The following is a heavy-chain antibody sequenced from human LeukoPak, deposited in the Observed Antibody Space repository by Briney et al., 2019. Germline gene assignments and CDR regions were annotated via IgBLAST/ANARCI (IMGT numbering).Heavy chain of an antibody. CDR1: GGSISSYY. CDR3: ARDWGHDYGDYKPDKGAFDI. D-gene: IGHD4-17*01. J-gene: IGHJ3*02. Sequence: SETLSLTCTVSGGSISSYYWNWIRQPPGKGLEWIGCIYYSGSTNYNPPLKSRVTISVDTSKNQFSLKLSSVTAADTAVYYCARDWGHDYGDYKPDKGAFDIWGQGTMVTVSS. CDR2: IYYSGST. V-gene: IGHV4-59*01.